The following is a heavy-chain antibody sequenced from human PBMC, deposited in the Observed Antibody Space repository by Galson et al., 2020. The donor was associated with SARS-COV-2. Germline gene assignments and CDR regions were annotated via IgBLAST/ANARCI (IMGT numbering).Heavy chain of an antibody. V-gene: IGHV4-59*01. CDR2: IYYSGST. Sequence: SETLSLTCTVSGGSINSYYWSWIRQPPGKGLEWIGYIYYSGSTNYNPSLKSRVTISVDTSKNQFSLKLSSVTAADTAVYYCARGFDYWGQGTLVTVSS. J-gene: IGHJ4*02. CDR3: ARGFDY. CDR1: GGSINSYY.